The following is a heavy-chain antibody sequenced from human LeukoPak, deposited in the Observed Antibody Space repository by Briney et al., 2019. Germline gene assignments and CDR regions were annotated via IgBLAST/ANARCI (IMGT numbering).Heavy chain of an antibody. Sequence: SVKVSCKASGGTFSSYAISWVRQAPGQGLEWMGRIIPIFGIANYAQKFQGRVTITADKSTSTAYMELSSLRSEDTAVYYCARNYGSGTGWFDPWGQGTLATVSS. J-gene: IGHJ5*02. V-gene: IGHV1-69*04. CDR1: GGTFSSYA. CDR3: ARNYGSGTGWFDP. D-gene: IGHD3-10*01. CDR2: IIPIFGIA.